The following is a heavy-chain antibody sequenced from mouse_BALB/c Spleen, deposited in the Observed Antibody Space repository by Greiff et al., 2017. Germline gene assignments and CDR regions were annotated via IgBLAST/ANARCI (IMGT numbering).Heavy chain of an antibody. CDR2: IYPGNVNT. J-gene: IGHJ1*01. Sequence: QVQLKQSGPELVKPGASVRISCKASGYTFTSYYIHWVKQRPGQGLEWIGWIYPGNVNTKYNEKFKGKATLTADKSSSTAYMQLSSLTSEDSAVYFCARYYGSSYWYFDVWGAGTTVTVSS. CDR3: ARYYGSSYWYFDV. D-gene: IGHD1-1*01. CDR1: GYTFTSYY. V-gene: IGHV1S56*01.